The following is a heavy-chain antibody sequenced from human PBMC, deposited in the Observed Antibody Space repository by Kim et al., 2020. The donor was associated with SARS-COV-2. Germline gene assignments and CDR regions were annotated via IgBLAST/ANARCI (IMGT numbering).Heavy chain of an antibody. D-gene: IGHD2-21*01. J-gene: IGHJ4*02. CDR2: IIPIFGTA. CDR3: CWIALAGSYYFDY. CDR1: GGTFSSYA. V-gene: IGHV1-69*13. Sequence: SVKVSCKASGGTFSSYAISWVRQAPGQGLEWMGGIIPIFGTANYAQKFQGRVTITADESTSTAYMELSSLRSEDTAVYYCCWIALAGSYYFDYWGQGTLVTVSS.